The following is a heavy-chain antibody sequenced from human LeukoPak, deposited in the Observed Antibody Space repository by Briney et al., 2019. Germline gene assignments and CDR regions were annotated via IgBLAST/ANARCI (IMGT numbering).Heavy chain of an antibody. J-gene: IGHJ5*02. CDR2: IHSSGNT. CDR3: ARGYYDSSGYSNPFDP. V-gene: IGHV4-59*01. Sequence: SETLSLTCTVCGGSISNYYWSWIRQPPRKALEWMGYIHSSGNTNDKPSLKSRVTMSVDTSKNQFSLKLTSVTGADTAVYYCARGYYDSSGYSNPFDPWGQGTLVTVSS. CDR1: GGSISNYY. D-gene: IGHD3-22*01.